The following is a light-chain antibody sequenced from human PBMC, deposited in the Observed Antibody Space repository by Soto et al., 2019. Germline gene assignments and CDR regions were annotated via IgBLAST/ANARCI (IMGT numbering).Light chain of an antibody. J-gene: IGKJ5*01. CDR2: GAS. CDR3: QQYDDSIT. CDR1: HSVSSSY. V-gene: IGKV3-20*01. Sequence: EIVLTQSPDTLSLSPGESATLSCRATHSVSSSYLAWYQQKPGRAPRLLIYGASNTATVIPDRFSGSGSAKYFTLTISRLEPDDFALFYCQQYDDSITFGQGTRLEIE.